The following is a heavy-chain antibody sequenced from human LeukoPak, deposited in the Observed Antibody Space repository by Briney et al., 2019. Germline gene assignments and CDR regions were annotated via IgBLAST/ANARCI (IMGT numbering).Heavy chain of an antibody. V-gene: IGHV3-23*01. CDR1: GFTFSSFA. CDR3: TKFDAPSDRKNY. CDR2: ISGSGGST. J-gene: IGHJ4*02. Sequence: TGGSLRLSCAASGFTFSSFAMSWVRQAPGKGLEWVSAISGSGGSTYYADSVKGRFTISRDNSKNTLYLQMNSLRAEDTAVYYCTKFDAPSDRKNYWGQGTLVTVSS.